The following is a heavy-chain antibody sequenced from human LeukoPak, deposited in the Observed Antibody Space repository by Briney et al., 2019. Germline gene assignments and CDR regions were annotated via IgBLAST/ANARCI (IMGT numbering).Heavy chain of an antibody. Sequence: ASVKVSCKASGYTFTSYDINWVRQAPGQGLEWMGIINPSGGSTSYAQKFQGRVTMTRDTSTSTVYMELSSLRSEDTAVYYCARAGVVVAATPGTYFDYWGQGTLVTVSS. CDR2: INPSGGST. V-gene: IGHV1-46*03. D-gene: IGHD2-15*01. CDR1: GYTFTSYD. CDR3: ARAGVVVAATPGTYFDY. J-gene: IGHJ4*02.